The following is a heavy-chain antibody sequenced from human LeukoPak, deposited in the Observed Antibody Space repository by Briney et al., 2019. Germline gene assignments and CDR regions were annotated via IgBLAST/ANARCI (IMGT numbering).Heavy chain of an antibody. D-gene: IGHD5-18*01. CDR2: INPNSGGT. V-gene: IGHV1-2*02. CDR1: GYTFTGYY. J-gene: IGHJ6*03. Sequence: ASVKVSCKASGYTFTGYYMHWVRQAPGQGLEWMGWINPNSGGTNYAQKFQGRVTMTRDTSISTAYMELSRLRSDDTAVYYCARGLGCSYGVHYYMDVWGKGTTVTVSS. CDR3: ARGLGCSYGVHYYMDV.